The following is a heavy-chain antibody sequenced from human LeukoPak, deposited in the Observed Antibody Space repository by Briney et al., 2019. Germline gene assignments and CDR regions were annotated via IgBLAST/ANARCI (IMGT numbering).Heavy chain of an antibody. CDR3: ASHVGAQDYFDN. CDR1: GFTISSYS. V-gene: IGHV3-21*01. D-gene: IGHD1-26*01. J-gene: IGHJ4*02. CDR2: ISSSSTSI. Sequence: GGSLRLSCATYGFTISSYSMNWVREAPGKWLEWGEAISSSSTSIYYEAAVKGRFTISRDNAKNSLFLQMNSLRAEDTAVYYCASHVGAQDYFDNWGQGTLVTVSS.